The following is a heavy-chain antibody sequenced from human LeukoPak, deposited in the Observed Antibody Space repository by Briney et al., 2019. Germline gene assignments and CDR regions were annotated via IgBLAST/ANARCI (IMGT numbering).Heavy chain of an antibody. CDR3: ARWVEYCSSTSCYRGDRYYFDY. V-gene: IGHV4-34*01. CDR2: INHSGST. CDR1: GGSISSYY. D-gene: IGHD2-2*01. J-gene: IGHJ4*02. Sequence: SETLSLTCTVSGGSISSYYWSWIRQPPGKGLEWIGEINHSGSTNYNPSLKSRVTISVDTSKNQFSLKLSSVTAADTAVYYCARWVEYCSSTSCYRGDRYYFDYWGQGTLVTVSS.